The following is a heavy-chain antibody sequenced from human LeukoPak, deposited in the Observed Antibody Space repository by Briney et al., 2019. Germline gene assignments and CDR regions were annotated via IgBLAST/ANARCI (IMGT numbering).Heavy chain of an antibody. CDR1: GFTFSSYA. Sequence: GGSLRLSCAASGFTFSSYAISWVRQAPGQGLEWMGRIIPILGIANYAQKFQGRVTITTDKSTSTAYMELSSLRSEDTAVYYCATEHLNDSSGYYYVFQHWGQGTLVTVSS. J-gene: IGHJ1*01. CDR2: IIPILGIA. D-gene: IGHD3-22*01. CDR3: ATEHLNDSSGYYYVFQH. V-gene: IGHV1-69*04.